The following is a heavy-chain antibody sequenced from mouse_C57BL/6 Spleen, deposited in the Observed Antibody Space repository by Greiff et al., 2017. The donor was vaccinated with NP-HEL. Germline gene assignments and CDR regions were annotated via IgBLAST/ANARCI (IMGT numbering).Heavy chain of an antibody. CDR1: GYTFTSYW. Sequence: VHVKQSGTVLARPGASVTMSCKTSGYTFTSYWMHWVKQRPGQGLEWIGAIYPGNSDTSYNQKFKGKAKLTAVTSASTAYMELSSLTNEDSAVYYCTRSEFDYDAWFAYWGQGTLVTVSA. V-gene: IGHV1-5*01. CDR2: IYPGNSDT. D-gene: IGHD2-4*01. CDR3: TRSEFDYDAWFAY. J-gene: IGHJ3*01.